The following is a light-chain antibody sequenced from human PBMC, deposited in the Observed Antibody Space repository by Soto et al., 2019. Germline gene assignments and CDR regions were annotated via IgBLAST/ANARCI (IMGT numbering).Light chain of an antibody. Sequence: QSALTQPPSASGSPGQSVTIPCTGTSSDVGGYNFISWYQHHPGKAPKLVIYDVNNRPSGISYRFSGSKSGNTASLTISGLQAEDEADYYCASYTRTTTLVFGGGTKLTVL. V-gene: IGLV2-14*01. J-gene: IGLJ2*01. CDR3: ASYTRTTTLV. CDR2: DVN. CDR1: SSDVGGYNF.